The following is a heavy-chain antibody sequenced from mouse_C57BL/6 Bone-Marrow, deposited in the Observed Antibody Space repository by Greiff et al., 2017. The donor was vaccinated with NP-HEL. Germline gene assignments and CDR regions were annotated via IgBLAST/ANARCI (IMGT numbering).Heavy chain of an antibody. J-gene: IGHJ2*01. CDR3: ARSYGSSFYFDY. CDR2: ISSGSSTL. D-gene: IGHD1-1*01. Sequence: EVKLVASGGGLVKPGGSLKLSCAASGFTFSDYGMHWVRQAPEKGLEWVAYISSGSSTLYYADTVKGRFTISRDNAKNTLFLQMTSLRSEDTAMYYCARSYGSSFYFDYWGQGTTLTVSS. CDR1: GFTFSDYG. V-gene: IGHV5-17*01.